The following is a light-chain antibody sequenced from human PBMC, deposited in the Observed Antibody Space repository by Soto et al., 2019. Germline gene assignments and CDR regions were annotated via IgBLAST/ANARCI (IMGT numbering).Light chain of an antibody. CDR1: RSVSSN. Sequence: EIVMTQSPATLSVSPGERATLSCRASRSVSSNLAWYQQKPGQTHRLLIYGASLSAAGIPGRFSASGSGTEFTLTISGLQSEDFAVYYCQQYNNWPPYTFGQGTNLEIK. CDR3: QQYNNWPPYT. J-gene: IGKJ2*01. CDR2: GAS. V-gene: IGKV3-15*01.